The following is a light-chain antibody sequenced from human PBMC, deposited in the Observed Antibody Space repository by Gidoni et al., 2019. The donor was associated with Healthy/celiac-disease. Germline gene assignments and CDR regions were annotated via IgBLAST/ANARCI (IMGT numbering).Light chain of an antibody. CDR1: QSVSRSY. J-gene: IGKJ2*01. CDR3: QQYGSSPPDT. V-gene: IGKV3-20*01. Sequence: EIVFTQSPGTLSLSPGERATLSCRASQSVSRSYLAWYQQKTGQAPRLLIYGASSRATGIPDRFSGSGSGTDFTLTISRLEPEDFSVYYCQQYGSSPPDTFGQWTKLEIK. CDR2: GAS.